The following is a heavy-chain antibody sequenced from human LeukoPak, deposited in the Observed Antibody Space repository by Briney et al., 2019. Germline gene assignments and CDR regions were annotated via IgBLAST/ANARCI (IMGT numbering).Heavy chain of an antibody. CDR3: ARGSYYDY. J-gene: IGHJ4*02. CDR2: INPNSGDT. V-gene: IGHV1-2*02. Sequence: ASVKVSCKASGYAFTGYYMHWVRQAPGQGLEWMGWINPNSGDTNYAQKFQDRVTMTTDTSTRTGYMELRSLRSDDTAVYYCARGSYYDYWGQGTLVTVSS. CDR1: GYAFTGYY.